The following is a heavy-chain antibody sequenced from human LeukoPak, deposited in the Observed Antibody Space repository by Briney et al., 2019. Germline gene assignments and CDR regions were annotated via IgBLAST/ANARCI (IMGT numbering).Heavy chain of an antibody. Sequence: ASVKVSCKASGYTFTSYGISWVRQAPGQGLDWMGWVSAYNGNTNYAQKLQGRVTMTTDTSTSTAYMELRSLRSDDTAVYYCARARCSGGSCGAFDIWGQGTMVTVSS. V-gene: IGHV1-18*01. CDR3: ARARCSGGSCGAFDI. CDR1: GYTFTSYG. D-gene: IGHD2-15*01. CDR2: VSAYNGNT. J-gene: IGHJ3*02.